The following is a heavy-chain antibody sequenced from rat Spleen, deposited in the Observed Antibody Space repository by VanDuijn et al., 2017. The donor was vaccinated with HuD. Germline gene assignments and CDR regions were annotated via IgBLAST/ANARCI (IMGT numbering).Heavy chain of an antibody. Sequence: EVQLQESGPGLVKPSQSLSLTCSVTNYSITSTYWGWIRKFPGHKMEWIGHISYSGSTSYNPSLKSRISITRDTSKNQFFLQLNSVTSEDTATYYCTADTTVSPAPFDSWGQGVMVTVSS. D-gene: IGHD1-1*01. J-gene: IGHJ2*01. CDR2: ISYSGST. V-gene: IGHV3-1*01. CDR1: NYSITSTY. CDR3: TADTTVSPAPFDS.